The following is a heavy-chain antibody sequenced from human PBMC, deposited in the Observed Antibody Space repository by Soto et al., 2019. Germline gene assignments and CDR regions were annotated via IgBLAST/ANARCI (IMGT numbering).Heavy chain of an antibody. CDR2: IYYSGST. D-gene: IGHD3-10*01. V-gene: IGHV4-30-4*01. CDR3: ARVAGPGSGNYYTVGFDY. J-gene: IGHJ4*02. CDR1: GGSISSGDYY. Sequence: QVQLQESGPGLVKPSQTLSLTCTVSGGSISSGDYYWSWIRQPPGKGLEWIGYIYYSGSTYYNPSLKSRVTLSVDTSKNQLSLKLSSVTAADTAVYYCARVAGPGSGNYYTVGFDYWGQGTLVTVSS.